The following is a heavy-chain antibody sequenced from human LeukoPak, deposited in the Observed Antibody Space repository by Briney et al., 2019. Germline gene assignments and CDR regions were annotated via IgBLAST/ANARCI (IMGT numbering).Heavy chain of an antibody. V-gene: IGHV3-53*01. Sequence: GGSLRLSCAASGFTVSTNYMNWVRQAPGKGLEWVSILYSGSSTYYANSVEGRFTISRDSSKNTLFLQMNDLRAEDTAVYYCARVGDHFHWYLDLWGRGTLVTVSS. CDR3: ARVGDHFHWYLDL. CDR1: GFTVSTNY. CDR2: LYSGSST. D-gene: IGHD3-3*02. J-gene: IGHJ2*01.